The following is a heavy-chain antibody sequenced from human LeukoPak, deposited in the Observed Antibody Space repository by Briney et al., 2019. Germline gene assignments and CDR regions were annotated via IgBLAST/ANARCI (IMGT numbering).Heavy chain of an antibody. V-gene: IGHV3-23*01. J-gene: IGHJ4*02. Sequence: GGSLRLCCAASGFTFSRYAMSWVRQAPGKGLEWVSAISGSGGSTYYADSVKGRFTISRDNSKNTLYLQMNSLRAEDTAVYYCAKDQGRITMVRGILGIDYWGQGTLVTVSS. CDR2: ISGSGGST. D-gene: IGHD3-10*01. CDR1: GFTFSRYA. CDR3: AKDQGRITMVRGILGIDY.